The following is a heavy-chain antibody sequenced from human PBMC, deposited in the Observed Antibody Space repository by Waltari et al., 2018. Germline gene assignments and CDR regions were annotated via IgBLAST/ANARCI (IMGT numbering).Heavy chain of an antibody. J-gene: IGHJ5*02. V-gene: IGHV4-4*02. CDR3: AHDRGRGLYLDA. CDR2: VLSTGKT. CDR1: GDSVTSPNW. Sequence: QLQLQESGPGLVKPSGTLSLSCAVSGDSVTSPNWWSWVRQSPQRGLEWIGQVLSTGKTNYSPSFASRVTMSLDASNNQFSLKVTSATAADTAVYYCAHDRGRGLYLDAWGPGTLVIVSP. D-gene: IGHD2-15*01.